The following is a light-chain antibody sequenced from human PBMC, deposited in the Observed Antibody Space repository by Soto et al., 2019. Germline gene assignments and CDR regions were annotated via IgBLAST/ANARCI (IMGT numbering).Light chain of an antibody. J-gene: IGLJ2*01. Sequence: QLVLTQPASVSGSPGQAITISCTGTSSDVGAYNYVSWYQHHPGKAPKLMIYDVSNRPSGVSNRFSGSKSGNTASLTISGLQAEDEADYYCSSYTGSSTPVFGGGTKLTVL. CDR2: DVS. V-gene: IGLV2-14*03. CDR1: SSDVGAYNY. CDR3: SSYTGSSTPV.